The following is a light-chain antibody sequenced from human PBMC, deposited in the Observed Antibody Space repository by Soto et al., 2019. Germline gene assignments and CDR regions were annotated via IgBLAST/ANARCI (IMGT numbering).Light chain of an antibody. J-gene: IGKJ5*01. CDR3: QHYNYLTPIT. CDR2: DAS. CDR1: QDINNY. Sequence: DLQMTQSPSSLSASVGDRVTITCQANQDINNYLNWYQQKSGKAPKLLIYDASNLETGVPSRFSGSGSGTDFSLTISSLQPEDVATYYCQHYNYLTPITFGQGTRLDIK. V-gene: IGKV1-33*01.